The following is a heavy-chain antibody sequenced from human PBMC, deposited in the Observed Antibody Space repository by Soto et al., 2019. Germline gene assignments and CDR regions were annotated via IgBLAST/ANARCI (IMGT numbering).Heavy chain of an antibody. Sequence: SETLSLTCTVSGDSITAYYWGWIRQPPGKGLEWIAYVHHIGSPNYNPSLESRVTILVDTSKSQVSLRLSSVTAADTAVYYCARLEGYCGSSSCFNWFDPWGPGTLVTVSS. J-gene: IGHJ5*02. D-gene: IGHD2-2*01. CDR3: ARLEGYCGSSSCFNWFDP. CDR1: GDSITAYY. CDR2: VHHIGSP. V-gene: IGHV4-59*01.